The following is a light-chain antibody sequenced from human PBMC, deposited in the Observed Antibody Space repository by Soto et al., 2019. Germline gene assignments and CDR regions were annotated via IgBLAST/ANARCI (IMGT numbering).Light chain of an antibody. J-gene: IGLJ2*01. Sequence: QSVLTQPPSVSAAPGQKVTISCSGSSSNIGSDFVSWYQQLPGTAPKLLIYEDNKRPSGIPDRFSGSQSGTSATLGITGLQTGDEADYYCGAWDTSLSGGVFGGGTQLTVL. CDR1: SSNIGSDF. CDR3: GAWDTSLSGGV. CDR2: EDN. V-gene: IGLV1-51*02.